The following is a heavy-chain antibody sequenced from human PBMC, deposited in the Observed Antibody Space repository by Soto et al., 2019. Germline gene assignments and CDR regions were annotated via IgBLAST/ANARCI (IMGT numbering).Heavy chain of an antibody. Sequence: SVKVSCKASGGTFSSYAISWVRQAPEQGLEWMGGIIPIFGTANYAQKFQGRVTITADESTSTAYMELSSLRSEDTAVYYCARNYDSSGYYPSYYYYGMDVWGQGTTVTVSS. CDR2: IIPIFGTA. V-gene: IGHV1-69*13. CDR3: ARNYDSSGYYPSYYYYGMDV. J-gene: IGHJ6*02. CDR1: GGTFSSYA. D-gene: IGHD3-22*01.